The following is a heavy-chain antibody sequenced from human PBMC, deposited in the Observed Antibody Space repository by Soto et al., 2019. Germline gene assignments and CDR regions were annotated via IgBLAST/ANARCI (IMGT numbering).Heavy chain of an antibody. V-gene: IGHV3-21*01. CDR3: VRERGIGASPDNDMDV. CDR2: SSSRSSYI. D-gene: IGHD6-13*01. CDR1: GFTLSRYT. Sequence: EVQLVESGGGLVKPGGSLRLSCAASGFTLSRYTMNWVRQAPGKGLEWVSASSSRSSYIHYADSVKGRYTISRDNAKNQLSLQMNSLRAEDTAVYYGVRERGIGASPDNDMDVWGKGTTVTVSS. J-gene: IGHJ6*03.